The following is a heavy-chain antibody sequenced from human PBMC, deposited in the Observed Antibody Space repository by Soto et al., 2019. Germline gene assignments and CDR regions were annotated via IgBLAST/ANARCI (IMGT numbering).Heavy chain of an antibody. CDR2: INAGNGNT. CDR1: GYTFTSYA. D-gene: IGHD6-19*01. CDR3: ARDTAVAGFDY. Sequence: QVQLVQSGAEVKKPGASVKVSCKASGYTFTSYAMHWVRQAPGQRLEWMGWINAGNGNTKYSQKFQGRVTITRDTPASTAYMELSSLRSEDTAVYYCARDTAVAGFDYWGQGTLVTVSS. V-gene: IGHV1-3*01. J-gene: IGHJ4*02.